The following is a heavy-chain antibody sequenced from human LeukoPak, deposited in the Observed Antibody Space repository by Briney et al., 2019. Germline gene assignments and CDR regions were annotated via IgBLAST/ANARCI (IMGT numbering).Heavy chain of an antibody. Sequence: ASVKVSCKASGYTFTNYGISWVRQAPGQGLEWMGWISAYNGNRNYVQKFQGGVTMTTDTSTSTAYMELRSLRFDDTAMYYCARNPLGGDDYDSRGYRFDYWGQGTLVTVSS. D-gene: IGHD3-22*01. V-gene: IGHV1-18*01. CDR1: GYTFTNYG. CDR3: ARNPLGGDDYDSRGYRFDY. CDR2: ISAYNGNR. J-gene: IGHJ4*02.